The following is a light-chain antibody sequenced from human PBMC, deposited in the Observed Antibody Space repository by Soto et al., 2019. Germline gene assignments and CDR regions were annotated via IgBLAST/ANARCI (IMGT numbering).Light chain of an antibody. CDR3: SSYTITSTLV. Sequence: QSALTQPASVSGSPGQSITISCTGTSSDVGGYNFVSWYQQHPGHAPKLMIYEVNNRPSGVSNRFSGSKSGNTASLTISGLQAEHESDYYCSSYTITSTLVFGGGTKLTV. CDR1: SSDVGGYNF. J-gene: IGLJ2*01. V-gene: IGLV2-14*01. CDR2: EVN.